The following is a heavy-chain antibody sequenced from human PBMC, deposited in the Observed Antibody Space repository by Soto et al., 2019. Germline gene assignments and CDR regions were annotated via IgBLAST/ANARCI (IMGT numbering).Heavy chain of an antibody. J-gene: IGHJ4*02. CDR1: GFTVTINY. D-gene: IGHD5-12*01. CDR2: IYSGGTI. V-gene: IGHV3-53*01. CDR3: HGYGY. Sequence: EVQVVESGGGLIQPGGSLRLSCAVSGFTVTINYMSWVRQAPGKGLEWVSVIYSGGTIYYADSVKGRFTISRDTSKNTLYLQMNSLRGEHTAVYYCHGYGYWGQGTLVTVSS.